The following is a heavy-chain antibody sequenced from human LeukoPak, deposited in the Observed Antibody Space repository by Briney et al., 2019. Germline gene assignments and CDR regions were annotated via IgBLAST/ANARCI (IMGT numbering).Heavy chain of an antibody. V-gene: IGHV5-51*01. Sequence: GESLKISCKGSGYSFTGYWIGWVRQMPGKGLEWMGIIYPGDSDTRYSPSFQGQVTISADKSISTAYLQWSSLKASDTAMYYCARRYSSSWYDVDYWGQGTLVTVSS. D-gene: IGHD6-13*01. CDR2: IYPGDSDT. J-gene: IGHJ4*02. CDR3: ARRYSSSWYDVDY. CDR1: GYSFTGYW.